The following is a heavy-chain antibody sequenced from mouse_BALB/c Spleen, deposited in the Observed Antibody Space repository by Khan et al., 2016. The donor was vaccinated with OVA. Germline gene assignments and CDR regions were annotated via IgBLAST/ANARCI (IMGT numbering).Heavy chain of an antibody. Sequence: QLEESGPGLVKPSQSLSLTCTVTGYSITSDYAWNWIRQFPGNKLEWMGFISYSGNTKYKPSVKSRFSITRDTSKNQFFLQLNSVTTEDTATYYCARVYGGDFDYWGQGTSLTVSS. CDR3: ARVYGGDFDY. CDR2: ISYSGNT. V-gene: IGHV3-2*02. CDR1: GYSITSDYA. J-gene: IGHJ2*02. D-gene: IGHD1-1*01.